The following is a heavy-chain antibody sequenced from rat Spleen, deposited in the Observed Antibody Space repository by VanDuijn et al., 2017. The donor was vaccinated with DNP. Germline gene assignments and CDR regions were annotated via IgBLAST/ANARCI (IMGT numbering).Heavy chain of an antibody. V-gene: IGHV5-31*01. CDR1: GFTFNNYW. Sequence: EVQLVESGGGLVQPGRSLKLSCVASGFTFNNYWMTWIRQVPGKGLEWVAAITSSGGSTYYPDSVKGRFIISRDNARNTLYLQMNSLRSEDTATYFCARGSGTYYWYFDFWGPGTMVTVSS. D-gene: IGHD5-1*01. CDR3: ARGSGTYYWYFDF. CDR2: ITSSGGST. J-gene: IGHJ1*01.